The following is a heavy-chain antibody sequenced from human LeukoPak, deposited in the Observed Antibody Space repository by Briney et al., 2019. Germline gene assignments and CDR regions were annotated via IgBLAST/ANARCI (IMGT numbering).Heavy chain of an antibody. V-gene: IGHV1-8*03. CDR3: ARGTGFDP. J-gene: IGHJ5*02. CDR1: GYSFASYE. D-gene: IGHD2-8*02. Sequence: ASVKVSCKASGYSFASYEINWVRQATGQGLEYMGWMNPNSGNTGYAQKFQGGVTITRNTSITTVYMELSSLRSEDTAVYYCARGTGFDPWGQGTLVTVSS. CDR2: MNPNSGNT.